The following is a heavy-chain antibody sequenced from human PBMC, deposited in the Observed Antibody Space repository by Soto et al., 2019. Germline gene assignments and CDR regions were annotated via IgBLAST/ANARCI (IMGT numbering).Heavy chain of an antibody. V-gene: IGHV4-39*01. Sequence: QLQLQESGPGLVKPSETLSLTCTVSGGSISSSSYYWGWIRQPPGKGLEGIGSIYYSGSTYTNPSLKSRVTISVDTSKNQFSLKLSSVTAADTAVYYCALGTIAVAGRPTGSFDIWGQGTMVTVSS. J-gene: IGHJ3*02. CDR2: IYYSGST. CDR3: ALGTIAVAGRPTGSFDI. D-gene: IGHD6-19*01. CDR1: GGSISSSSYY.